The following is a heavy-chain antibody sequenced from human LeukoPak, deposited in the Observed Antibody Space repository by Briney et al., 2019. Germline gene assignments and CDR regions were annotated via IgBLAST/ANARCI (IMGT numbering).Heavy chain of an antibody. V-gene: IGHV4-39*01. D-gene: IGHD3-16*01. CDR3: VRGSTLRHYQY. J-gene: IGHJ4*02. Sequence: PSETLSLTCTVSGGSISSSTYYCGWIRRPPGEGLEWIVSIYYSGSTYYNPSLKSRVTVSVDTSKNQFSLQLSSVTAADTAVYYCVRGSTLRHYQYWGQGTLVTVSS. CDR1: GGSISSSTYY. CDR2: IYYSGST.